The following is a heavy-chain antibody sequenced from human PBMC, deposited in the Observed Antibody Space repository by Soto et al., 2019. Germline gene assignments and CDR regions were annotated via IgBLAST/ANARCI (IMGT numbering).Heavy chain of an antibody. CDR2: VYNSGST. CDR3: ARHPRYRPSDF. CDR1: GDSLSAGPYH. V-gene: IGHV4-39*01. Sequence: SETLSLTCSVSGDSLSAGPYHWGWIRQPPGKGLEWIGNVYNSGSTSYSPSLKSRVTISVDTSKNQFSLRLTSVTAADTAVYFCARHPRYRPSDFWGRGTLVTVSS. J-gene: IGHJ4*02. D-gene: IGHD3-16*02.